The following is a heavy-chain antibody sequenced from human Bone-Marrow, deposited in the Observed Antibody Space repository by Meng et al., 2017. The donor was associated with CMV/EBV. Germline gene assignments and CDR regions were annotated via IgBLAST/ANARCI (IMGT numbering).Heavy chain of an antibody. D-gene: IGHD6-6*01. CDR1: GGTFSSYA. CDR2: IIPILGIA. CDR3: ARGSSWSLYYFDY. Sequence: SVKVSCKASGGTFSSYAISWVRQAPGQGLEWMGGIIPILGIANYAQKFQGRVTITADKSTSTAYMELSSLRSEDTAVYYCARGSSWSLYYFDYWGQGTLVTVSS. J-gene: IGHJ4*02. V-gene: IGHV1-69*10.